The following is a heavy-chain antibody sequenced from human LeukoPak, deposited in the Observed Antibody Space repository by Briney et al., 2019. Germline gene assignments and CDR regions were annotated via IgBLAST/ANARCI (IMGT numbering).Heavy chain of an antibody. D-gene: IGHD6-13*01. CDR3: ARGGYSSSWRMGGNYYYYYMDV. CDR2: IIPIFGTA. J-gene: IGHJ6*03. Sequence: ASVKVSCKASGGTFSSYAISWVRQAPGQGLEWMGGIIPIFGTANYAQKFQGRVTITADESTSTAYMELGSLRSEDTAVYYCARGGYSSSWRMGGNYYYYYMDVWGKGTTVTVSS. CDR1: GGTFSSYA. V-gene: IGHV1-69*13.